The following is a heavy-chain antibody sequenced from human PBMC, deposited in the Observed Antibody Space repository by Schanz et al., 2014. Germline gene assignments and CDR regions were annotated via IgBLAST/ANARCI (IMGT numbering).Heavy chain of an antibody. Sequence: QVQLVQSGAEVRKPGASVKVSCKASGYTFTNHYLHWVRQAPGQGLEWMGRISPSSGGTNYAQNFQGRVTMTKDTSINTVYMELSTLTSDDTAVYYCAREMLDIVATMDDDAFDIWGQGTMVTVSS. CDR1: GYTFTNHY. CDR3: AREMLDIVATMDDDAFDI. J-gene: IGHJ3*02. CDR2: ISPSSGGT. V-gene: IGHV1-2*06. D-gene: IGHD5-12*01.